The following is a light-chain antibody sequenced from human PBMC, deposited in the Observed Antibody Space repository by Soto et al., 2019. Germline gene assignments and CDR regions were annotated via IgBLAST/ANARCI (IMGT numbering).Light chain of an antibody. CDR3: QQYGNSPLT. CDR2: GVS. V-gene: IGKV3-20*01. CDR1: QSVRSEY. Sequence: EIVLTQYPATLSLSPGDRATLSCRASQSVRSEYFAWYQQKPGQAPRVIIFGVSTRATAIPDELSGSGSGTDFTLAISRLEPEDFALYYCQQYGNSPLTFGGGTKVDIK. J-gene: IGKJ4*01.